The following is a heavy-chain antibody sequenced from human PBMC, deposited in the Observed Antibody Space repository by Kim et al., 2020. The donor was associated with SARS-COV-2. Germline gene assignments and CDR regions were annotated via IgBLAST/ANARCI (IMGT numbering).Heavy chain of an antibody. V-gene: IGHV4-34*01. J-gene: IGHJ6*02. D-gene: IGHD3-10*01. CDR1: GGSFSGYY. CDR3: AREKGFSARSYYYGMDV. CDR2: INHSGST. Sequence: SETLSLTCAVYGGSFSGYYWSWIRQPPGKGLEWIGEINHSGSTNYNPSLKSRVTISVDTSKNQFSLKLSSVTAADTAVYYCAREKGFSARSYYYGMDVWGQGTTVTVSS.